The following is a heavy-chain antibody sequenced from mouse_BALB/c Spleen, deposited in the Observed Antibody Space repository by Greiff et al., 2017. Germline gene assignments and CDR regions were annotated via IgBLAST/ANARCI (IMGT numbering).Heavy chain of an antibody. CDR3: ARGYGSYGSSYVWYFDV. V-gene: IGHV7-3*02. J-gene: IGHJ1*01. D-gene: IGHD1-1*01. CDR1: GFTFTDYY. Sequence: EVQRVESGGGLVQPGGSLRLSCATSGFTFTDYYMSWVRQPPGKALEWLGFIRNKANGYTTEYSASVKGRFTISRDNSQSILYLQMNTLRAEDSATYYCARGYGSYGSSYVWYFDVWGAGTTVTVSS. CDR2: IRNKANGYTT.